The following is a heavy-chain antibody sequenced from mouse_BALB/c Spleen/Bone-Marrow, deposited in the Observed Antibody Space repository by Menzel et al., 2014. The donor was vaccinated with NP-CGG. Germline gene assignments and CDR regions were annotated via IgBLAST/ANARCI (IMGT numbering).Heavy chain of an antibody. D-gene: IGHD3-3*01. CDR1: GYTFTSFW. J-gene: IGHJ4*01. CDR3: TRYVGYAMYY. CDR2: IYPGSVST. Sequence: LQQSGSELVRPGASVKLSCKASGYTFTSFWMHWVKQRPGQGLEWIGNIYPGSVSTNYDEKFKSKATLTVDTSSSTAYMQLSSLTSEDSAVYYCTRYVGYAMYYWGQGTSGTGSS. V-gene: IGHV1S22*01.